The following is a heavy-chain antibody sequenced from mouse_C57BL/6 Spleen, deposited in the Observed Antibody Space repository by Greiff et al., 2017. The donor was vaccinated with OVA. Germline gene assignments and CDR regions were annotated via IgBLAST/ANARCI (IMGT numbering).Heavy chain of an antibody. CDR2: IYPGDGAT. J-gene: IGHJ2*01. D-gene: IGHD2-2*01. CDR1: GYAFSSYW. CDR3: ARWAYGYETYFDD. Sequence: VQLQQSGPELVKPGASVTISCKASGYAFSSYWMHWVKQRPGKGLEWIGRIYPGDGATNYNRKFKGKATLTADKSANTAYMQLSSLTSEDSAVYCSARWAYGYETYFDDWGQGTTLTVSS. V-gene: IGHV1-82*01.